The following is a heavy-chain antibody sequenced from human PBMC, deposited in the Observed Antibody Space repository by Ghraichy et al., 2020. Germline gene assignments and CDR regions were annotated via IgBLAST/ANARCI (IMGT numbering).Heavy chain of an antibody. D-gene: IGHD3-3*01. CDR2: ISSGGTYT. CDR3: ARSPSSGFWSVFDYFDY. Sequence: GESLNISCAASGFTFSIYNMNWVRQAPGKGLEWVSSISSGGTYTHYADSVKGRFTVSRDNANDSLYLQMSGLKDEDTAVYYCARSPSSGFWSVFDYFDYWGQGALVTVSS. J-gene: IGHJ4*02. V-gene: IGHV3-21*01. CDR1: GFTFSIYN.